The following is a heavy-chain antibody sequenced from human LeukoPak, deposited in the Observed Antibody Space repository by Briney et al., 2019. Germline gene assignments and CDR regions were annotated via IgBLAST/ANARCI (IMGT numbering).Heavy chain of an antibody. CDR3: AKTYGDYFQH. V-gene: IGHV3-23*01. D-gene: IGHD4-17*01. J-gene: IGHJ1*01. Sequence: GGSLRLSCAASGFTFSCYAMSGVRQAPGKGLEWVSAISGSGGSTHYADSVKGRFTISRDNSKNTLYLQMNSLRAEDTAVYYCAKTYGDYFQHWGQGTLVTVSS. CDR2: ISGSGGST. CDR1: GFTFSCYA.